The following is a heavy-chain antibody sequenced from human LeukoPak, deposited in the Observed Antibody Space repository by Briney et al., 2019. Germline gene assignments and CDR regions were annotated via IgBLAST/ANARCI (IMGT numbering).Heavy chain of an antibody. D-gene: IGHD2/OR15-2a*01. CDR3: ARLLSVFRVDY. CDR1: GYTFTVYY. V-gene: IGHV1-2*06. Sequence: ASVKVSCKASGYTFTVYYMHWVRQAPGQGLEWMGRINHNSGGTNYAQKFQRRVTMTRDTSISTAYMELSRLRSDDTAVYYCARLLSVFRVDYWGEGALVTVSS. J-gene: IGHJ4*02. CDR2: INHNSGGT.